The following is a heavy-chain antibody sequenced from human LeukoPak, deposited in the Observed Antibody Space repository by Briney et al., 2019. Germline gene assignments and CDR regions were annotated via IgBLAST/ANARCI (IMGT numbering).Heavy chain of an antibody. J-gene: IGHJ3*02. CDR3: ASPTSAAAVDAFDT. V-gene: IGHV3-53*01. D-gene: IGHD6-13*01. Sequence: GGSLRLSCAASGFTVSSNYMSWVRQAPGKGLEWVSVIYSGGSTYYADSVKGRFTISRDNSKNTLYLQMNSLRAEDTAVYYCASPTSAAAVDAFDTWGQGTMVTVSS. CDR1: GFTVSSNY. CDR2: IYSGGST.